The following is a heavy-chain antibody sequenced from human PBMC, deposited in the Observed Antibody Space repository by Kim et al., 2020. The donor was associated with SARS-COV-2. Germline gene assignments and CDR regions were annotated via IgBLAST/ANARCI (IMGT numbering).Heavy chain of an antibody. CDR3: ALSTNFFFMPV. CDR1: GDMFSGFH. V-gene: IGHV1-2*02. J-gene: IGHJ6*03. CDR2: VDPHTGDT. Sequence: ASVKVSCTPSGDMFSGFHIHWLRQTPRQGLEWLGWVDPHTGDTNFAERFQDRVSMTRDTSTTRFYMELTSLTPDDTALYFCALSTNFFFMPVWGRGTTVTVSS.